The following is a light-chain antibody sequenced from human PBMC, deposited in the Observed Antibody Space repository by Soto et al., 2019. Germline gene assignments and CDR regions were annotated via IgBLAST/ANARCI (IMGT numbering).Light chain of an antibody. CDR3: HQYDYWPFT. V-gene: IGKV3D-15*01. Sequence: EIVMTQSPATLSVSPGERSTLSFIASQSVSSNLAWYQQKPGQAPRLLMSATSTRATGIPARFSGSGSGTEFTLTVSSLQSEDFALYFCHQYDYWPFTFGGGTKVDIK. CDR1: QSVSSN. J-gene: IGKJ4*01. CDR2: ATS.